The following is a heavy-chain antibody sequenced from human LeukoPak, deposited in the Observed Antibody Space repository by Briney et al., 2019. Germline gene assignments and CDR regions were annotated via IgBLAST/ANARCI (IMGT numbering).Heavy chain of an antibody. D-gene: IGHD4-17*01. CDR2: INTDGSST. V-gene: IGHV3-74*01. CDR1: GFRFSTYW. Sequence: GGSLRLSCAASGFRFSTYWMHWVRQVPGKGLVCVSCINTDGSSTNYADSVKGRFTISRDNAKNTLFLQMNSLRAEDTAVYYCARVRGYGDYSPDYWGQGTLVTVSS. CDR3: ARVRGYGDYSPDY. J-gene: IGHJ4*02.